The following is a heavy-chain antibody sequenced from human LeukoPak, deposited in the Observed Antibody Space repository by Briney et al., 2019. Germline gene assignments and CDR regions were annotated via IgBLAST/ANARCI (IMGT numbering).Heavy chain of an antibody. V-gene: IGHV4-39*01. Sequence: PSETLSLTCTVSGGSISTYYWGWIRQPPGKGLEWIGSIYYSGSTYYNPSLKSRVTISVDTSKNQFSLKLSSVTAADTAVYYCARHQRWLQLTHYFDYWGQGTLVTVSS. D-gene: IGHD5-24*01. CDR1: GGSISTYY. CDR2: IYYSGST. CDR3: ARHQRWLQLTHYFDY. J-gene: IGHJ4*02.